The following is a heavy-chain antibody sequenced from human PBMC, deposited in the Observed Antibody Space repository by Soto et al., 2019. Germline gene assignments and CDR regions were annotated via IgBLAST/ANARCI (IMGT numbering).Heavy chain of an antibody. Sequence: GGSLRLSGVASGITLSRYWKHWVRQAKGKGLVWVSRIDPDGRFTSYADSVKGRFTISRDNAKNTLYLQVNSLRREDTAVYYCTRDSYTADIYYGMDVCGQVTTVTVSS. J-gene: IGHJ6*02. CDR2: IDPDGRFT. V-gene: IGHV3-74*01. CDR1: GITLSRYW. CDR3: TRDSYTADIYYGMDV. D-gene: IGHD3-16*01.